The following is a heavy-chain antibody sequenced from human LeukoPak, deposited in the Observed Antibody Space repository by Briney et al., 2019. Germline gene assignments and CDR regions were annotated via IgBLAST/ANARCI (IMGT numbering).Heavy chain of an antibody. D-gene: IGHD1-26*01. J-gene: IGHJ4*02. CDR3: ARNSGSHRKFDY. V-gene: IGHV3-20*04. Sequence: GGSLRLSCAASGFTFDDYGMSWVRQAPGKGLEWVSGINWNGGSTGYADSVKGRFTISRDSAKNSLYLQMNSLRAEDTALYYCARNSGSHRKFDYWGQGTLVTVSS. CDR1: GFTFDDYG. CDR2: INWNGGST.